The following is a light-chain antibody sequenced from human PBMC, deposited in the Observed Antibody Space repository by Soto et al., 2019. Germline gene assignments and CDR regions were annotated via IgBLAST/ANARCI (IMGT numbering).Light chain of an antibody. J-gene: IGKJ4*01. CDR2: KAS. Sequence: DIQLTQSPSTLSASVGDRVTITCRASQSISSWLAWYQQKPGKAPKLLVYKASSFESGVPSSFSGSGSGTEFTLTISTLQPDDFATYYCQQHEAYPPTFGGGTKVEI. CDR1: QSISSW. CDR3: QQHEAYPPT. V-gene: IGKV1-5*03.